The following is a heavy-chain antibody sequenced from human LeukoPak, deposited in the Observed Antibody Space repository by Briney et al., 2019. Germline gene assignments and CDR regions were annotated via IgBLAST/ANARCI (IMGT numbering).Heavy chain of an antibody. CDR3: TTQQQPTY. CDR1: GFTFGDYA. J-gene: IGHJ4*02. CDR2: IRSKAYGGTT. D-gene: IGHD6-13*01. Sequence: GGSLRLSCTASGFTFGDYAMSWVRQAPGKGLEWVGFIRSKAYGGTTDYAAPVKGRFTISRDDSKNTLYLQMNSLKTEDTAVYYCTTQQQPTYWGQGTLVTVSS. V-gene: IGHV3-49*04.